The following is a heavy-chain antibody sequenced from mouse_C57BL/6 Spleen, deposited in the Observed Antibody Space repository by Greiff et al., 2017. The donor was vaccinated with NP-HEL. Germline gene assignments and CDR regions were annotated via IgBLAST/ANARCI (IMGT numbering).Heavy chain of an antibody. CDR1: GYSITSGYY. Sequence: ESGPGLVKPSQSLSLSCSVTGYSITSGYYWNWIRQFPGNKLEWMGYISYDGSNNYNPSLKNRISITRDTSKNQFFLKLNSVTTEDTATYYCARDATTVVAFDYWGQGTTLTVSS. J-gene: IGHJ2*01. D-gene: IGHD1-1*01. CDR2: ISYDGSN. CDR3: ARDATTVVAFDY. V-gene: IGHV3-6*01.